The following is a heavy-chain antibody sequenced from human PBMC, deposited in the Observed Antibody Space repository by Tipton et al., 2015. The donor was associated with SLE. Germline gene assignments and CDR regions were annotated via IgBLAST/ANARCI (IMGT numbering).Heavy chain of an antibody. D-gene: IGHD3-22*01. J-gene: IGHJ6*03. CDR1: GFTFSSYD. CDR3: ARVIVVVINREDYYYMDV. V-gene: IGHV3-13*01. CDR2: IGTAGDT. Sequence: SLRLSCAASGFTFSSYDMHWVRQATGKGLEWVSAIGTAGDTYYPGSVKGRFTISRENGKNSLYLQMTSLRAGDTAVYYCARVIVVVINREDYYYMDVWGKWTTVTVSS.